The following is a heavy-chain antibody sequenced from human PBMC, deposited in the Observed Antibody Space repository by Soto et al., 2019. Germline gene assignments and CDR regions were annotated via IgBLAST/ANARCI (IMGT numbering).Heavy chain of an antibody. CDR2: IYPGDSDT. J-gene: IGHJ6*03. Sequence: GESLKISCKGSGYSFTSYWIGWVRQMPGKGLEWMGIIYPGDSDTRYSPSFQGQVTISADKSISTAYLQWSSLKASDTAMYYCARLLGNDLDYYYYYYMDVWGKGTTVTVSS. V-gene: IGHV5-51*01. CDR3: ARLLGNDLDYYYYYYMDV. D-gene: IGHD1-1*01. CDR1: GYSFTSYW.